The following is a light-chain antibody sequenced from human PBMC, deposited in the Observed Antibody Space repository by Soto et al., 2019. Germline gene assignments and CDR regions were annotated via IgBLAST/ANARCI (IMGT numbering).Light chain of an antibody. CDR1: QSVSSNY. CDR2: GAS. CDR3: QQYNTFWT. J-gene: IGKJ1*01. V-gene: IGKV3-20*01. Sequence: EIVLTQSPGTLSLSLGERATLSCSASQSVSSNYLAWYQQKPGQAPRLLIYGASTRATGIPDRFSGGGSGTDFTLTISSLQPDDFATYYCQQYNTFWTFGQGTKVDIK.